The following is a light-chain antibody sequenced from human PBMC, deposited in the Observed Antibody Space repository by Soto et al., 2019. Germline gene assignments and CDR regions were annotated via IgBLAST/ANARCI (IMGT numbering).Light chain of an antibody. J-gene: IGLJ1*01. Sequence: QSVLPQPPSASGTPGQRVTISCSTTNSRSGSNYVYWYQQLPGAAPKLLIYRNDQRPSGVPDRFSASKSGTSASLAISGLRSEDEADYFCAKWDDSLRVYVFGSGPKVTDL. CDR2: RND. V-gene: IGLV1-47*01. CDR1: NSRSGSNY. CDR3: AKWDDSLRVYV.